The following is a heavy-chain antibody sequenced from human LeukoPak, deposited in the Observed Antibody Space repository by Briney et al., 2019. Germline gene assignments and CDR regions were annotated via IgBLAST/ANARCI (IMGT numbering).Heavy chain of an antibody. CDR3: VRWYGAFDI. V-gene: IGHV3-48*03. CDR1: GFTFSSYE. D-gene: IGHD2-15*01. CDR2: ISSSGSTI. Sequence: GGSLRLSCAASGFTFSSYEMNWVRQAPGKGLEWVSYISSSGSTIYYADSVKGRFTISRDNAKNSLYLQMHSLRAEDTAVYYCVRWYGAFDIWGQGTMVTASS. J-gene: IGHJ3*02.